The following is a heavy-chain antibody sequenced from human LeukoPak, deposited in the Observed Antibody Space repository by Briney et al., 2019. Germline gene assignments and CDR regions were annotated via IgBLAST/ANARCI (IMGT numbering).Heavy chain of an antibody. D-gene: IGHD4-17*01. Sequence: PSETLSLTCTVSGASISSSSYYWAWIRQPPGKGLEWIGNIYYSGSTYYNPSLNSRVTISVDTSKNQFSLKLSSVTAADTAVYYCARGGTVTTGIDYWGQGTLVTVSS. V-gene: IGHV4-39*07. CDR2: IYYSGST. J-gene: IGHJ4*02. CDR3: ARGGTVTTGIDY. CDR1: GASISSSSYY.